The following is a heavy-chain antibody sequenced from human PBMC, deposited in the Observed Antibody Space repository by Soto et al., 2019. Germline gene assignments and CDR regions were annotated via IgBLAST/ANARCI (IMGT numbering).Heavy chain of an antibody. J-gene: IGHJ4*02. CDR2: IYWDDDR. D-gene: IGHD3-10*01. V-gene: IGHV2-5*02. Sequence: QITLKESGPTLVKPTQPLTLTCSFSGFSLSTRGVGVGWIRQPPGQALEWLALIYWDDDRRYSPSLKSRLTITKDTSKNQVVLTMTNMDPVDTATYYCARSLWFGELLWGQGTLVTVSS. CDR1: GFSLSTRGVG. CDR3: ARSLWFGELL.